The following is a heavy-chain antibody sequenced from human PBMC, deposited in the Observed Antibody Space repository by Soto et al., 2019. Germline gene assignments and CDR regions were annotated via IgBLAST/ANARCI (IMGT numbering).Heavy chain of an antibody. CDR1: GGSISSGDYY. CDR2: IYYSGST. J-gene: IGHJ4*02. CDR3: ARAHGADYGGNVRPIGFDY. Sequence: QVQLQESGPGLVKPSQTLSLTCTVSGGSISSGDYYWSWIRQPPGKGLEWIGYIYYSGSTYYNPSLKSRVTISVDTSKNQFSLKLSSVTAADTAVYYCARAHGADYGGNVRPIGFDYWGQGTLVTVSS. V-gene: IGHV4-30-4*01. D-gene: IGHD4-17*01.